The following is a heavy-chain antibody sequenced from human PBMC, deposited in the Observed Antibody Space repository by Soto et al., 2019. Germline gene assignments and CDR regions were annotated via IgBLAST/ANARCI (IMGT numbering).Heavy chain of an antibody. D-gene: IGHD7-27*01. CDR3: ARLKAGDRVYYYCYGMDV. Sequence: SETLSLTCAVYGGSFSGYYWSWIRQPPGKGLEWIGEINHSGSTNYNPSLKSRVTISVDTSKNQFSLKLSSVTAADTAVYYCARLKAGDRVYYYCYGMDVWGQGTTVTVSS. V-gene: IGHV4-34*01. CDR1: GGSFSGYY. CDR2: INHSGST. J-gene: IGHJ6*02.